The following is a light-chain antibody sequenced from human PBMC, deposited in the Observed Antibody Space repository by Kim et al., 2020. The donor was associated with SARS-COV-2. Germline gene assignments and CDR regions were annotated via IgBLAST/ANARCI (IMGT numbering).Light chain of an antibody. CDR2: SDN. J-gene: IGLJ3*02. V-gene: IGLV1-44*01. Sequence: GQRVTVSCSGSRSNIGSNTVNWFQQVPGTAPKLLIFSDNQRPSGVPDRVSGSKSGTSASLAIGGLQSEDEAHYYCAAWDNSLKGWVFGGGTQLTVL. CDR3: AAWDNSLKGWV. CDR1: RSNIGSNT.